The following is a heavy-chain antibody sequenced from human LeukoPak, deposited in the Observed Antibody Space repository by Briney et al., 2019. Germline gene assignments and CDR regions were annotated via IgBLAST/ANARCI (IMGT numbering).Heavy chain of an antibody. J-gene: IGHJ6*02. V-gene: IGHV3-66*01. CDR1: GFTVSSNY. CDR2: IYSGGST. CDR3: ATHGIVAATYYYYGMDV. D-gene: IGHD2-15*01. Sequence: GGSLRLSCAASGFTVSSNYMSWVRQAPGKGLEWVSVIYSGGSTYYADSVKGRFTISRDKSKNTLYLQMNSLRAEDTAVYYCATHGIVAATYYYYGMDVWGQGTTVTVSS.